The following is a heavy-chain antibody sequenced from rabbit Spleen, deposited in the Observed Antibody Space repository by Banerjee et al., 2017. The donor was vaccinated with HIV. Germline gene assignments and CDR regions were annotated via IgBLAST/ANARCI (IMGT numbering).Heavy chain of an antibody. CDR1: GFSFSSSYY. CDR2: IRVINGNT. D-gene: IGHD2-1*01. J-gene: IGHJ6*01. CDR3: ARVYRDDDYVDL. V-gene: IGHV1S45*01. Sequence: QEQLVESGGGLVQPEGSLTLTCTASGFSFSSSYYMCWVRQAPGKGLEWIACIRVINGNTYYATWAKGRFTISKTSSTTVTLQMTSLTAADTATYFCARVYRDDDYVDLWGPGTLVTVS.